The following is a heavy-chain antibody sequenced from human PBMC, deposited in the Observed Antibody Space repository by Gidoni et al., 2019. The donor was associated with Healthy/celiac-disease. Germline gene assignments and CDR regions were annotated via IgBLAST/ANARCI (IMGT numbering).Heavy chain of an antibody. CDR1: GFTFSSYS. Sequence: EVQLVESGGGLVKPGGSLRLSCSASGFTFSSYSMNWVRQAPGKGLEWVSSISSSSSYIYYADSVKGRFTISRDNAKNSLYLQMNSLRAEDTAVYYCARDHGSFNAFDIWGQGTMVTVSS. J-gene: IGHJ3*02. CDR3: ARDHGSFNAFDI. V-gene: IGHV3-21*01. D-gene: IGHD6-13*01. CDR2: ISSSSSYI.